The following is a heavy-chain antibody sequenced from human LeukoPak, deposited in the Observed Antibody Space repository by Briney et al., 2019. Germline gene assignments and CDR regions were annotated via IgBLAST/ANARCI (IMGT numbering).Heavy chain of an antibody. Sequence: GGSLRLSCAASGFTFSSYGMHWVRQAPGKGLEWVAVISYDGSNKYYADSVKGRFTISRDNSKNTLYLQMNSLRAEDTAVYYCAKDRGTKTFGGVIVYYYYGMDVWGQGTTVTVSS. CDR3: AKDRGTKTFGGVIVYYYYGMDV. CDR1: GFTFSSYG. CDR2: ISYDGSNK. J-gene: IGHJ6*02. V-gene: IGHV3-30*18. D-gene: IGHD3-16*02.